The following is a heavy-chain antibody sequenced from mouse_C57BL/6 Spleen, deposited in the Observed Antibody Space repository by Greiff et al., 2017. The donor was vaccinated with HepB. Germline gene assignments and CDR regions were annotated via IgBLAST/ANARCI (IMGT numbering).Heavy chain of an antibody. CDR3: TTDDVGFAY. D-gene: IGHD2-12*01. Sequence: EVKVVESGAELVRPGASVKLSCTASGFNIKDDYMHWVKQRPEQGLEWIGWIDPENGDTEYASKFQGKATITADTSYNTAYLQLSSLTSEDTAVYYCTTDDVGFAYWGQGTLVTVSA. CDR1: GFNIKDDY. V-gene: IGHV14-4*01. J-gene: IGHJ3*01. CDR2: IDPENGDT.